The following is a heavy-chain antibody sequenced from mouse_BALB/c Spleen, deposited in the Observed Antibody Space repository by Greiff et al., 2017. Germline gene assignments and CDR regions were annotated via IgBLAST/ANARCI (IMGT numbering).Heavy chain of an antibody. Sequence: EVQLQQSGAELVRSGASVKLSCTASGFNIKDTYMHWVKQRPEQGLEWIGRIDPANGNTKYDPKFQGKATITADTSSNTAYLQLSSLTSEDTAVYYCARWAYYGNSDYWGQGTTLTVSS. V-gene: IGHV14-3*02. J-gene: IGHJ2*01. CDR3: ARWAYYGNSDY. CDR2: IDPANGNT. CDR1: GFNIKDTY. D-gene: IGHD2-10*01.